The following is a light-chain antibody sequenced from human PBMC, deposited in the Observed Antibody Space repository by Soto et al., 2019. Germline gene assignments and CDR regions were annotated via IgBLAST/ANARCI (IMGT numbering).Light chain of an antibody. J-gene: IGLJ3*02. CDR3: SSFSTGSVVL. V-gene: IGLV2-14*01. CDR1: SSDVGGYNY. CDR2: GVS. Sequence: SALTQPASVSGSPGQTITISCTGTSSDVGGYNYVSWYQQHPGKAHTLVIYGVSYRPSGVSARFSGSKFQNTASLTISGLQAEDEADYYCSSFSTGSVVLFGGGTKLTVL.